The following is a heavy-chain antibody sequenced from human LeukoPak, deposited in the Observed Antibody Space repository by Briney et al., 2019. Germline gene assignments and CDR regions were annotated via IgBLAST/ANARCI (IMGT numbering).Heavy chain of an antibody. Sequence: SETLSLTCSVSGGSFSNYYWSWIRQPPGKGLEWVGFIYYSGTTDCNPSLKSRVTISVDTSKKQFSLKLSSVTAADTAVYYCARGVVLTGYPLDFWGRGTLVTVSS. D-gene: IGHD3-9*01. CDR3: ARGVVLTGYPLDF. V-gene: IGHV4-59*01. CDR1: GGSFSNYY. J-gene: IGHJ4*02. CDR2: IYYSGTT.